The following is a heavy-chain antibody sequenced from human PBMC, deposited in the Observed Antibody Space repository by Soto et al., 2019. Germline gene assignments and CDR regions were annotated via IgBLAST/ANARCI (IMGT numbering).Heavy chain of an antibody. V-gene: IGHV4-39*07. CDR2: IYYSGST. D-gene: IGHD6-13*01. CDR3: ARMTWGPAAGTRNFDH. Sequence: PSETLSLTCTVSGGSISSSSYYWGWIRQPPGKGLEWIGSIYYSGSTNYNPSLKSPVTISVDTSKNQFSLKVRSVTAADTAVYYCARMTWGPAAGTRNFDHWGQGTLVTVSS. CDR1: GGSISSSSYY. J-gene: IGHJ4*02.